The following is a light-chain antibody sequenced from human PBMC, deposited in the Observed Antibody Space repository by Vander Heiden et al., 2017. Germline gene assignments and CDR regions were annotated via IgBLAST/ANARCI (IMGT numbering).Light chain of an antibody. CDR3: QTGGNGWV. V-gene: IGLV4-69*01. CDR2: LNSEGSH. Sequence: QLVLTQSPSASASLGASVTLTCTLSSGHSSYAIAWHQQQPEKGTRYLMKLNSEGSHNKGDGIPDRFSGASSGAARYLTISSRQAEDEDDYYWQTGGNGWVFGGGTKLTVL. J-gene: IGLJ3*02. CDR1: SGHSSYA.